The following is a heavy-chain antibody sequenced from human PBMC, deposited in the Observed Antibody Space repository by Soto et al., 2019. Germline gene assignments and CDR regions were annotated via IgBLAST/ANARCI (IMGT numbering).Heavy chain of an antibody. CDR3: ASTPLCDFCSGSSWPYYYMYV. CDR2: IKQDGSEK. J-gene: IGHJ6*03. Sequence: EVQLVESGGGLVQPGGSLRLSCAASGFTFSSYWMSWVRQAPGKGLEWVANIKQDGSEKYYVDSVKGRFTISRDNAKNSLYLQMNSLRAEDTAVYYCASTPLCDFCSGSSWPYYYMYVWGKGTTFTFSS. V-gene: IGHV3-7*01. CDR1: GFTFSSYW. D-gene: IGHD3-3*01.